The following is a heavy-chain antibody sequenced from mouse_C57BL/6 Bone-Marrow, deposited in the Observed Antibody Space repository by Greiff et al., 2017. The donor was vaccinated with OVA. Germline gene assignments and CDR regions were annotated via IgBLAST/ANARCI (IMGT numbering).Heavy chain of an antibody. D-gene: IGHD1-1*01. CDR3: ARHYYGFY. V-gene: IGHV5-6*01. J-gene: IGHJ2*01. Sequence: DVQLVESGGDLVKPGGSLKLSCAASGFTFSSYGMSWVRQTPDKRLEWVATISSGGSYTYYPDSVKGRFTISRDNAKNTLYLQMSSLKSEDTAMYYCARHYYGFYWGQGTTLTVSS. CDR2: ISSGGSYT. CDR1: GFTFSSYG.